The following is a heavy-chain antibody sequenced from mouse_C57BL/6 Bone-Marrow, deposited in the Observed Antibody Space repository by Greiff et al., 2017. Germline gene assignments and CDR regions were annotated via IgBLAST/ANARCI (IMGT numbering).Heavy chain of an antibody. CDR2: INPNNGGT. CDR3: ARGNYGNDHWYFDV. D-gene: IGHD2-2*01. V-gene: IGHV1-26*01. CDR1: GYTFTDYY. J-gene: IGHJ1*03. Sequence: EVHLQQSGPELVKPGASVKISCKASGYTFTDYYMNWVKQSHGKSLEWIGDINPNNGGTSYNQKFKGKATLTVDKSSSTAYRELRSRTTEDSAVYYGARGNYGNDHWYFDVGGTGTTVTVSS.